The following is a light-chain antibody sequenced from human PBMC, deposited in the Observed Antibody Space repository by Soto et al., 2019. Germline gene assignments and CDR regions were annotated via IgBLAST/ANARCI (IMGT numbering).Light chain of an antibody. CDR2: KTS. V-gene: IGKV1-5*03. J-gene: IGKJ1*01. CDR1: ESIYSW. Sequence: IQMTQSPSTLSASVGYTVTITCRASESIYSWLAWYKQIPGKAPQLLIYKTSTLQGGVPSRFSGSGSGAEYTLTISSLQPDDFATYFCQEYNTNSRTFGQGTRV. CDR3: QEYNTNSRT.